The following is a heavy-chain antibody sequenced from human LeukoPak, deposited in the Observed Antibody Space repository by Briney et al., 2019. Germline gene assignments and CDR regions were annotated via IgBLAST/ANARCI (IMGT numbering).Heavy chain of an antibody. J-gene: IGHJ4*02. CDR3: AKPLSGSPYYFDF. V-gene: IGHV3-21*01. D-gene: IGHD1-26*01. Sequence: GGSLRLSCAASGFTFSNYSMNWVRQAPGKGLEWVSSIISSSSYIYYADSVKGRFTISRDNSKKTVYLHMNSLKTEDTAVYYCAKPLSGSPYYFDFWGQGTLVTVSS. CDR1: GFTFSNYS. CDR2: IISSSSYI.